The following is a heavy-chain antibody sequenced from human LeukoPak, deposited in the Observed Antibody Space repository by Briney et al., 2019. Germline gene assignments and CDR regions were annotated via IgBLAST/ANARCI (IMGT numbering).Heavy chain of an antibody. Sequence: GGSLRLSCAASGFTFSSYAMSWVRQAPGKGLEWVSAISGSGGSTYYADSVKGRFTISRDNSKNTLYLQMNSLRAEDTAVYYCAKVSLGIAAAGTSDFDYWGQGTLVTVSS. J-gene: IGHJ4*02. V-gene: IGHV3-23*01. CDR2: ISGSGGST. CDR1: GFTFSSYA. CDR3: AKVSLGIAAAGTSDFDY. D-gene: IGHD6-13*01.